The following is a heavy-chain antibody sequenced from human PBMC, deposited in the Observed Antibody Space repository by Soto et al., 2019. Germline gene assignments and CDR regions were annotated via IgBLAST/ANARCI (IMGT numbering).Heavy chain of an antibody. CDR1: GGTFSSYA. D-gene: IGHD3-22*01. V-gene: IGHV1-69*01. Sequence: QVQLVQSGAEVKKPGSSVKVSCKASGGTFSSYAISWVRQATGQGLEWMGGIIPIFGTANYAQKVQGRVTITADESTSTAYMELSSLRSEDTAVYYCARGRVYYDSRTMPGWFDPWGQGTLVTVSS. J-gene: IGHJ5*02. CDR3: ARGRVYYDSRTMPGWFDP. CDR2: IIPIFGTA.